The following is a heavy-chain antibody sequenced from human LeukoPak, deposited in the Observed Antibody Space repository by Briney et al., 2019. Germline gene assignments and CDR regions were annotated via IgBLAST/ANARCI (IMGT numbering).Heavy chain of an antibody. V-gene: IGHV3-53*01. CDR2: IYSGGST. J-gene: IGHJ6*03. CDR1: GFTVSGNY. D-gene: IGHD3-10*01. Sequence: GGSLRLSCAASGFTVSGNYMSWVRQAPGKGLEWVSVIYSGGSTFYSDSVKGRFTISRDNSKNTLYLQMNSLRAEDTAVYYCARGGLNTMVRGVIRYYYMDVWGKGTTDTISS. CDR3: ARGGLNTMVRGVIRYYYMDV.